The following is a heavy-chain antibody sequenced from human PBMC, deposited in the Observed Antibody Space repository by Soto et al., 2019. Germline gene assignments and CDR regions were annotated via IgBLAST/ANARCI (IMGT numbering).Heavy chain of an antibody. CDR3: ARVPSSSGRAHFDY. V-gene: IGHV3-7*02. CDR2: INLDGSEK. Sequence: PGGFLRLSCAASGFTFSDYWMSWVRQTPGKGLEWVGNINLDGSEKYYADSVKGRFTFSRDNAKSSLYLQMNSLRAEDTAVYYCARVPSSSGRAHFDYWGQGTLVTVSS. CDR1: GFTFSDYW. J-gene: IGHJ4*02. D-gene: IGHD2-15*01.